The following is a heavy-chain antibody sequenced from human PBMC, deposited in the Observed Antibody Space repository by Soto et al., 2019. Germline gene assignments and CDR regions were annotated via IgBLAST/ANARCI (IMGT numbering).Heavy chain of an antibody. V-gene: IGHV4-34*01. CDR2: INHSGST. CDR1: GGSFSGYY. D-gene: IGHD5-12*01. Sequence: SETLSLTCAVYGGSFSGYYWSWIRQPPGKGLEWIGEINHSGSTNYNPSLKSRVTISVDTSKNQFSLKLSSVTAADTAVYYCARKDGYSGYVDGSEGGWFDPWGQGTLVTVSS. CDR3: ARKDGYSGYVDGSEGGWFDP. J-gene: IGHJ5*02.